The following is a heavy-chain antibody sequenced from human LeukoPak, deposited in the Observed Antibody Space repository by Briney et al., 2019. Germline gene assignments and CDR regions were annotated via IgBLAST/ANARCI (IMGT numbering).Heavy chain of an antibody. CDR1: GYTFTDLY. V-gene: IGHV1-2*02. Sequence: ASVKVSCKVSGYTFTDLYFHWLRQAPGQGIEWMGWIHPGRGDTNIAQKFQGRVSLTRDMSISTAYMELSRLTSDDTAVYYCAREHNLGTDCRGQGTLVSVSS. D-gene: IGHD7-27*01. J-gene: IGHJ4*02. CDR2: IHPGRGDT. CDR3: AREHNLGTDC.